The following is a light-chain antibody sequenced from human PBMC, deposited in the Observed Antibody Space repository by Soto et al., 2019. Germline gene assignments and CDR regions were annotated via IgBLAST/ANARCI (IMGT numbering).Light chain of an antibody. CDR3: QLRSIWPPYT. V-gene: IGKV3-11*01. CDR1: QSVGTY. J-gene: IGKJ2*01. CDR2: DAS. Sequence: EIVLTQSPATLSLSPGEGASLSCRASQSVGTYMAWYQHKPGQAPRLLIYDASKRATGIPARFSGSGSGTNFTFTISSLEPADFALYFCQLRSIWPPYTFAQGTKLGIK.